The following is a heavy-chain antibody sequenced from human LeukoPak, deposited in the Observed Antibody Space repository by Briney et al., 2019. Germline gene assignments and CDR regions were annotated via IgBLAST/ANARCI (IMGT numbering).Heavy chain of an antibody. CDR1: GFSFSNYY. CDR2: INGRGGII. Sequence: GGSLRLSCKASGFSFSNYYMNWVRQAPGKGLEWLSHINGRGGIINYADSVKGRFTISRDNAKNSLYLQMNSLRAEDTALYHCARGDSNYSPPSRWGQGTLVTVSS. CDR3: ARGDSNYSPPSR. J-gene: IGHJ4*02. D-gene: IGHD4-11*01. V-gene: IGHV3-48*04.